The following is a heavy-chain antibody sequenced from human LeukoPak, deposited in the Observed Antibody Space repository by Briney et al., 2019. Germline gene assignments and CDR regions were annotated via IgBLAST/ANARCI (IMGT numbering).Heavy chain of an antibody. CDR3: ARGTAAGPTYYYYYYMDV. V-gene: IGHV4-34*01. D-gene: IGHD6-19*01. CDR2: INHSGST. J-gene: IGHJ6*03. CDR1: GGSFSGYY. Sequence: SETLSLTCAVYGGSFSGYYWSWIRQPPGKGLEWIGEINHSGSTYYNPSLKSRVTISVDTSKNQFSLKLSSVTAADTAVYYCARGTAAGPTYYYYYYMDVWGKGTTVTVSS.